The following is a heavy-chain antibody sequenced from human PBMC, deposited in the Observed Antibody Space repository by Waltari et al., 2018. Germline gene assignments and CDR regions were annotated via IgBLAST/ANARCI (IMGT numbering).Heavy chain of an antibody. CDR3: ANYDCGNYCFRSAFDV. D-gene: IGHD3-16*01. V-gene: IGHV3-23*01. Sequence: EVQLLESGGGLVLPGGSLRLSGAASRFTFKPYEMSWVRQAPGKGLEWVSSISAGGERTYYAESVKGRFNITRDNSKNTLYLQMNSLRVEDTAVYYCANYDCGNYCFRSAFDVWGQGTMVNVSS. CDR2: ISAGGERT. J-gene: IGHJ3*01. CDR1: RFTFKPYE.